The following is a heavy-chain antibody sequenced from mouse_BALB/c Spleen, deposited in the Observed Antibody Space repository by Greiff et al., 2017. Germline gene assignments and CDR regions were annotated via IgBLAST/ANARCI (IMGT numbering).Heavy chain of an antibody. J-gene: IGHJ3*01. V-gene: IGHV5-6-5*01. CDR2: ISSGGST. CDR3: ARDGAY. CDR1: GFTFSSYA. Sequence: EVHLVESGGGLVKPGGSLKLSCAASGFTFSSYAMSWVRQTPEKRLEWVASISSGGSTYYPDSVKGRFTISRDNARNILYLQMRSLRSEDTAMYYCARDGAYWGQGTLVTVSA.